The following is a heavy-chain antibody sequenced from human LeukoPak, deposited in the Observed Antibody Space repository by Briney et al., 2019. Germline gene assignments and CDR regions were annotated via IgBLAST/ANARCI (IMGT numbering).Heavy chain of an antibody. CDR3: ARVGSSGYVFDY. D-gene: IGHD6-19*01. CDR2: IWYDGNNK. V-gene: IGHV3-33*01. Sequence: GRSLRLSCAASGFTFSSYGMHWVRQAPGKGLEWVAVIWYDGNNKYYADSVKGRFTISRDNSKNTLYLQMNSLRAEDTAVYYCARVGSSGYVFDYWGQGTLVTVSS. J-gene: IGHJ4*02. CDR1: GFTFSSYG.